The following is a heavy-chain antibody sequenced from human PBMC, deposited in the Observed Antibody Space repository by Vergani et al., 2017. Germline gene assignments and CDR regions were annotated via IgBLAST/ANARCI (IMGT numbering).Heavy chain of an antibody. CDR3: ARQYCSSTSCSDAFDI. Sequence: QVQLQQWGAGLLKPSETLSLTCAVYGGSFSGYYWSWIRQPPGKGLEWIGEINHSGSTNYNPSLKSRVTISVDTSKNQFSLKLSSVTAADTAVYYCARQYCSSTSCSDAFDIWGQGTMDTVSS. CDR1: GGSFSGYY. CDR2: INHSGST. J-gene: IGHJ3*02. D-gene: IGHD2-2*01. V-gene: IGHV4-34*01.